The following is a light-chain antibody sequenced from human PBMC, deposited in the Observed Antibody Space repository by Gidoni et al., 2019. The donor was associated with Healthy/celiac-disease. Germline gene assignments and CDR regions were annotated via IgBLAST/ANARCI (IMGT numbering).Light chain of an antibody. CDR3: QQRSNWPPYT. CDR1: QSVSSY. CDR2: DAS. V-gene: IGKV3-11*01. Sequence: VLTQSPATLSLSPGERATLSCRASQSVSSYLAWYQQKPGQAPRLLIYDASNRATGIPARFSGSGSGTDFTLTISSLEPEDFAVYYCQQRSNWPPYTFGQGTKLEIK. J-gene: IGKJ2*01.